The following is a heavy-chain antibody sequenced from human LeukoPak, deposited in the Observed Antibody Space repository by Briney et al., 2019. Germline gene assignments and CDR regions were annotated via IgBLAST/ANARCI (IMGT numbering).Heavy chain of an antibody. V-gene: IGHV4-39*01. CDR3: ARHPQY. CDR1: GGSISSSVYY. CDR2: IYYSGST. J-gene: IGHJ4*02. Sequence: PSETLSLTCTVSGGSISSSVYYWGWIRQPPGKGLEWVGSIYYSGSTYYNPSLKSRVAISVDTSKNQFALKLTSVTAADTAVYYCARHPQYWGQGTLVTVSS.